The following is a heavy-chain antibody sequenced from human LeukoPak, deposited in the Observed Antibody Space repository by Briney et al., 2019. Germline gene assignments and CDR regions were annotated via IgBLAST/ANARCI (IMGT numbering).Heavy chain of an antibody. CDR3: AREMGNGGWTSYNWFDP. Sequence: KPSETLSLTCAVYGGSFSSYYWSWIRQPPGKGLEWIGYIYYSGSTNYSPSLKSRVTISVDTSKNQFSLKLSSVTAADTAVYYCAREMGNGGWTSYNWFDPWGQGTLVTVSS. CDR1: GGSFSSYY. D-gene: IGHD6-19*01. V-gene: IGHV4-59*01. CDR2: IYYSGST. J-gene: IGHJ5*02.